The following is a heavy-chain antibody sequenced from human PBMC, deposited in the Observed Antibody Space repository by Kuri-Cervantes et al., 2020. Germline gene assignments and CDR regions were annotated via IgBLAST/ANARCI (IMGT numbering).Heavy chain of an antibody. D-gene: IGHD2-8*01. CDR1: GFTFSSYS. CDR2: ISSSSSTI. J-gene: IGHJ4*02. Sequence: GESLKISCAASGFTFSSYSMNWVRQAPGKGLEWVSYISSSSSTIYYADSVKGRFTISRDNAKNSLHLQMNSLRAEDTALYHCARLYCTNGVCFYYFDYWGQGTLVTVSS. V-gene: IGHV3-48*04. CDR3: ARLYCTNGVCFYYFDY.